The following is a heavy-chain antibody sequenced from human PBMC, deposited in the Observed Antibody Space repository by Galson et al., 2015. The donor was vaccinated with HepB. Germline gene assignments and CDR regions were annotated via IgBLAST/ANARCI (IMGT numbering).Heavy chain of an antibody. D-gene: IGHD6-19*01. CDR1: GFTFSSYA. J-gene: IGHJ4*02. CDR3: AKDQEYSSGWFQSFDY. V-gene: IGHV3-23*01. CDR2: ISGSGGST. Sequence: SLRLSCAASGFTFSSYAMSWVRQAPGKGLEWVSAISGSGGSTYYADSVKGRFTISRDNSKNTLYLRMNSLRAEDTAVYYCAKDQEYSSGWFQSFDYWGQGTLVTVSS.